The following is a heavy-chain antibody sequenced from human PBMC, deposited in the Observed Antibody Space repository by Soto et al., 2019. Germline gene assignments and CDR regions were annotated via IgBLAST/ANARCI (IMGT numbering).Heavy chain of an antibody. CDR2: IYYGGRT. D-gene: IGHD2-15*01. CDR1: GGSISSGTYY. J-gene: IGHJ4*02. Sequence: PSETLSLTCTVSGGSISSGTYYWTWIRQRPGKGLEWIGFIYYGGRTYYNPSLKSRTTISLDTSENQFSLRLSSVTAADTAVYYCARDSDFCTGGSCYGNFDFWGQGTLVTVSS. V-gene: IGHV4-31*03. CDR3: ARDSDFCTGGSCYGNFDF.